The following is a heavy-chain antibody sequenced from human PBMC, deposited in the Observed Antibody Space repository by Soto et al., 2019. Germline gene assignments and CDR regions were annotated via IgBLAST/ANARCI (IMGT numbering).Heavy chain of an antibody. V-gene: IGHV2-5*02. CDR1: GFSLSSTRMA. Sequence: QITLKESGPTLVKPTQTLTLTCTFSGFSLSSTRMAVGWIRQPPGKALEWLALIYWDDDKRYSPFLKSRHTITQDTSKNQVVLTMSCMDPVDTARYYCAHIVVAGLGYYFDYWGKGTLVTVSS. CDR2: IYWDDDK. D-gene: IGHD6-19*01. CDR3: AHIVVAGLGYYFDY. J-gene: IGHJ4*02.